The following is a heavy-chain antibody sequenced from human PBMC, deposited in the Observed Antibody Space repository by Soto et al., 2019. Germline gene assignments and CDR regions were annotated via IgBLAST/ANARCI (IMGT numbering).Heavy chain of an antibody. D-gene: IGHD3-3*01. Sequence: SETLSLTCAVSGGSISSGGYSWSWIRQPPGKVLEWIGYIYHSGSTYYNPSLKCRVTIXXXXSXNXFXLXXXSVTXADTAWYYCASSRTTAYYDFRYWGQGTLVTVSS. V-gene: IGHV4-30-2*01. CDR3: ASSRTTAYYDFRY. J-gene: IGHJ4*02. CDR2: IYHSGST. CDR1: GGSISSGGYS.